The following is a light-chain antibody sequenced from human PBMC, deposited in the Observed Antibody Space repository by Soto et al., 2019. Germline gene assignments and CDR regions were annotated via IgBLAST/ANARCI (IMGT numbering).Light chain of an antibody. CDR3: QQYGSSSIP. Sequence: EIVLTQSPGTLSLSPGERATLSCRASQSVSSSYLAWYQQKPGQAPRLLIYGASSRATGIPDRFSGSGSGTDFTLTISRLEPEDFAVYYWQQYGSSSIPFGQGPLLEIK. CDR2: GAS. CDR1: QSVSSSY. V-gene: IGKV3-20*01. J-gene: IGKJ5*01.